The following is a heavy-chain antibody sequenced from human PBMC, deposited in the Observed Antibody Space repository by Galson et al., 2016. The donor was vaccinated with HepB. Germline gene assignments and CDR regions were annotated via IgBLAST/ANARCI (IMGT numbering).Heavy chain of an antibody. Sequence: ETLSLTCTVSGGSISSSGFYWGWIRQPPGKGLEWIGNIYYSGSTYYNPSLKSRVTISVDTSKNQFSLKLISVTAADTAVYFCASDFWSGHLVDYWGQGTLVTVSS. D-gene: IGHD3-3*01. CDR3: ASDFWSGHLVDY. V-gene: IGHV4-39*01. CDR1: GGSISSSGFY. J-gene: IGHJ4*02. CDR2: IYYSGST.